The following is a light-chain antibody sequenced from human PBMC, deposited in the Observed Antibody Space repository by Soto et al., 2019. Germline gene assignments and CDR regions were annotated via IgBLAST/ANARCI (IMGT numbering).Light chain of an antibody. CDR1: QSVGSSY. J-gene: IGKJ1*01. Sequence: IVLTQSPGPLSLSPGERATLFCRASQSVGSSYVAWYQQKPGQAPRVLIYGASSRATGIPDSFSCSGSGRDFSLTISRLECEDFAVYYCQQYGRSFGQGTKVEIK. CDR3: QQYGRS. CDR2: GAS. V-gene: IGKV3-20*01.